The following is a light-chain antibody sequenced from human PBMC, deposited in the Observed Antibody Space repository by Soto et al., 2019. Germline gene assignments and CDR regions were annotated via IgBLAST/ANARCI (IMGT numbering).Light chain of an antibody. Sequence: QSALTQPRSVSGSPGQSVTISCTGTSRDVGGYNYVSWYQQHPGKAPKLMIYDVTRRPSGVPYRFSGSKSGNTASLSISGLQAEDEADYYCCSYAGSYRRVFGGGTKLTVL. CDR1: SRDVGGYNY. CDR3: CSYAGSYRRV. V-gene: IGLV2-11*01. CDR2: DVT. J-gene: IGLJ3*02.